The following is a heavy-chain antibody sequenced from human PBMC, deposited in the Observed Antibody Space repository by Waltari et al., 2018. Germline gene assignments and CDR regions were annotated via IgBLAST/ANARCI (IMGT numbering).Heavy chain of an antibody. D-gene: IGHD4-17*01. CDR3: AREPPTYGGKGWFDP. CDR1: GGSISSYY. Sequence: QVQLQESGPGLVKPSETLSLTCTVSGGSISSYYWSWIRQPPGKGLEWIGYIYYSGSTTYNPSLRSRVTISVDTSKNQFSLKLSSVTAADTAVYYCAREPPTYGGKGWFDPWGQGTLVTVSS. V-gene: IGHV4-59*01. J-gene: IGHJ5*02. CDR2: IYYSGST.